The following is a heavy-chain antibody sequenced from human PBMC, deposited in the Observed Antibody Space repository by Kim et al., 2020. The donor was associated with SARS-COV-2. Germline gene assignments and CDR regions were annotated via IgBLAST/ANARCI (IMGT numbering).Heavy chain of an antibody. J-gene: IGHJ4*02. CDR1: GFTLSNHV. D-gene: IGHD1-26*01. CDR3: APDPPHGTGGRDY. V-gene: IGHV3-23*01. Sequence: GGSLRLSCVASGFTLSNHVMNWVRQAPGKGLEWVSTVSGDGATTVYADSVKGRFSISRDNSKNTLSLQMNSLRADDTAVYYCAPDPPHGTGGRDYWGQGT. CDR2: VSGDGATT.